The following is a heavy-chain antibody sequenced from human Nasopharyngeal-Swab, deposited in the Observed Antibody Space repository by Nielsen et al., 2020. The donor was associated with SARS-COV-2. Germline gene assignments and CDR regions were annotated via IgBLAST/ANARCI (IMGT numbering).Heavy chain of an antibody. J-gene: IGHJ4*02. D-gene: IGHD4-17*01. CDR2: IAHDASNE. CDR1: GLTFSKYA. CDR3: ARDAPAHYGAFY. Sequence: GESLKISCVASGLTFSKYAMHWVRQAPGKGLEWVAFIAHDASNEYYGDSVKGRFSISRDSSKNTLYLQMDSLRGEDTAVYYCARDAPAHYGAFYWGRGTLVTVSS. V-gene: IGHV3-30*04.